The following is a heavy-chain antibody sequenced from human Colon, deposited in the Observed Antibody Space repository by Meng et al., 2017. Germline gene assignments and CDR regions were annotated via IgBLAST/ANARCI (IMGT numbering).Heavy chain of an antibody. V-gene: IGHV4-4*02. CDR2: IYLSGSP. CDR3: ARHGGWHFDY. J-gene: IGHJ4*02. D-gene: IGHD6-19*01. Sequence: LVGPGPGLVDPSGPLSLPGAVSGGSISSSNYWSWLRQPPGKGLEWIGQIYLSGSPSYNPSLESRVTISVDKSKNQLSLRLTSVTAADTAIYYCARHGGWHFDYWGQGTLVTVSS. CDR1: GGSISSSNY.